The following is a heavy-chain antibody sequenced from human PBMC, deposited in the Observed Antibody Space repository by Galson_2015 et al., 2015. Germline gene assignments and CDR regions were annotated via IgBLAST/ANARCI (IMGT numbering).Heavy chain of an antibody. Sequence: SVKVSCKASGGTFSSYAISWVRQAPGQGLEWMGGIIPIFGTANYAQKYQGRVTITADESTSTAYMELSSLRSEDTAVYYCARDAIAVAGTVGMDVWGQGTTVTVSS. CDR3: ARDAIAVAGTVGMDV. CDR1: GGTFSSYA. J-gene: IGHJ6*02. D-gene: IGHD6-19*01. CDR2: IIPIFGTA. V-gene: IGHV1-69*13.